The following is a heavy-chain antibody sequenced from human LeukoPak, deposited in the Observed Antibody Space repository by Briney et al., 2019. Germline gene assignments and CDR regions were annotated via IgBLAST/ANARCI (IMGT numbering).Heavy chain of an antibody. CDR3: ARSLFYCSGGSCYPLDYYYYGMDV. Sequence: SETLSLTCTVSGGSISSYYWSWIRQPPGKGLEWIGYIYYSGSTNYNPSLKSRVTISVDTSKNQFSLKLSSVTAADTAVYYCARSLFYCSGGSCYPLDYYYYGMDVWGQGTTVTVSS. V-gene: IGHV4-59*01. CDR1: GGSISSYY. D-gene: IGHD2-15*01. J-gene: IGHJ6*02. CDR2: IYYSGST.